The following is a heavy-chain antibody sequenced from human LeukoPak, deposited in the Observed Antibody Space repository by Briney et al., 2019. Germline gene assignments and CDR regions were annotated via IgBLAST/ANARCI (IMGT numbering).Heavy chain of an antibody. CDR3: ARSGTITAAGLFDS. CDR2: ISGSGGST. Sequence: GGSLRLSCAASGFTFSSYAMSWVRQAPGKGLEWVSAISGSGGSTYYVDSVKGRFTISRDNSKNTLYLQMNSLRAEDTAVYYCARSGTITAAGLFDSWGQGTLVTVSS. V-gene: IGHV3-23*01. CDR1: GFTFSSYA. J-gene: IGHJ4*02. D-gene: IGHD6-13*01.